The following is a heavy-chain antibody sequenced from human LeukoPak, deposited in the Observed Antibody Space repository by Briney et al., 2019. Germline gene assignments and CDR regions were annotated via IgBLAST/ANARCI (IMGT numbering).Heavy chain of an antibody. V-gene: IGHV4-4*09. D-gene: IGHD3-10*01. CDR3: ARGIYGSGSYWQP. J-gene: IGHJ5*02. CDR1: GDSISSYY. CDR2: IYTSGGT. Sequence: SETLSLTCTVSGDSISSYYWSWIRQPPGKGLEWIGYIYTSGGTNYIPSLKGRVTISIDTSKNQFSLKLSSVTAADTAVYYCARGIYGSGSYWQPWGQGTLVTVSS.